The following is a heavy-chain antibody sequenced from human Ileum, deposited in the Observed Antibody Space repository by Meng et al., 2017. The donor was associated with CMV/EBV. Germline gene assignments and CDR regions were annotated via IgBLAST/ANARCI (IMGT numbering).Heavy chain of an antibody. D-gene: IGHD6-6*01. CDR2: INGAGST. Sequence: GESLKISCAASGFSVSGYYMSWVRQAPGKGLEWVSVINGAGSTVYADSVTGRFTISRDNSKSTVFLQMDSLTIEDTAMYYCAMRSITSSHLFWGRGTLVTVSS. CDR3: AMRSITSSHLF. J-gene: IGHJ4*02. V-gene: IGHV3-66*02. CDR1: GFSVSGYY.